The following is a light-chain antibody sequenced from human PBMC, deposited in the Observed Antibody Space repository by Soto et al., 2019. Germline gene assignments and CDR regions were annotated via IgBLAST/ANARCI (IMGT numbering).Light chain of an antibody. Sequence: IQLTQSPSSLSASVGDRVTITCRASQDINIFLAWNQQKPGKAPKLLIYGASTLQSGAPSRFSGSRSRTDFTLTISRLQPEHLATYYCQQLNSFPIPFGPGTKVDIK. CDR2: GAS. V-gene: IGKV1-9*01. J-gene: IGKJ3*01. CDR3: QQLNSFPIP. CDR1: QDINIF.